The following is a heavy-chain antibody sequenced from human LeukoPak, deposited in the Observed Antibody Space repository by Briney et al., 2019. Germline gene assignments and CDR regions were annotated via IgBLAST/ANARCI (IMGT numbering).Heavy chain of an antibody. Sequence: GGSLRLSCAASGFTFSSYALHWVRQAPGKGLEWVAVISYDGNKKYYADSVKGRFTISRDNSESTLYLQMNSLRAEDTALYYCARDDYTSSWYLDYWGQGTLVTVSS. CDR2: ISYDGNKK. J-gene: IGHJ4*02. D-gene: IGHD6-13*01. CDR1: GFTFSSYA. CDR3: ARDDYTSSWYLDY. V-gene: IGHV3-30-3*01.